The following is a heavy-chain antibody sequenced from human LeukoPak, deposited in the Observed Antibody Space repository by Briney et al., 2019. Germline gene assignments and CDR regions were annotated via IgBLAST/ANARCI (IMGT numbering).Heavy chain of an antibody. CDR1: GYIFDSHG. V-gene: IGHV3-33*01. CDR3: ARGGLLSGHPTYALDV. CDR2: ISDDGNEK. Sequence: GGSLRLSCAAAGYIFDSHGVHWVRQIPGQGLEWVTFISDDGNEKKYVDSVRGRFTISRDNSMNLVFLQMNNLRLEDTAVYYCARGGLLSGHPTYALDVWGIGTTVTVSS. J-gene: IGHJ6*04. D-gene: IGHD2-15*01.